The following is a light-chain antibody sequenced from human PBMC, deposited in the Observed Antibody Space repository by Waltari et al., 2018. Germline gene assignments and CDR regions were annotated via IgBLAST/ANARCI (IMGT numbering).Light chain of an antibody. V-gene: IGLV4-69*01. CDR2: VKSDGSH. CDR3: QTGGHGTWV. J-gene: IGLJ3*02. Sequence: QQPEKCPRYLMKVKSDGSHSKGDDIPDRFSGSGSEAERYLTISSVQSEDEADYYCQTGGHGTWVFGGGTKLTVL.